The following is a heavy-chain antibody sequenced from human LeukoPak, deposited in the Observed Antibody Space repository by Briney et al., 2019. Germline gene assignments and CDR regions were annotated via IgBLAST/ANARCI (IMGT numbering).Heavy chain of an antibody. J-gene: IGHJ4*02. CDR2: IYYSGST. CDR3: ARGREGLLDY. Sequence: EWIGYIYYSGSTNYNPSLKSRVTISVDTSKNQFSLKLSSVTAADTAVYYCARGREGLLDYWGQGTLVTVSS. D-gene: IGHD1-26*01. V-gene: IGHV4-59*09.